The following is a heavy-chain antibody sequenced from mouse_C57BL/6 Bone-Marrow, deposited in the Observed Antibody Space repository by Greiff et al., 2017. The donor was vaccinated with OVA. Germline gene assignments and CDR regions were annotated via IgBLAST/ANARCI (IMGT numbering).Heavy chain of an antibody. D-gene: IGHD2-1*01. Sequence: VQLQQSGAELVRPGTSVKVSCKASGYAFTNYLIEWVKQRPGQGLEWIGVINPGSGGTNYNEKFKGKATLTADKSSSTACMQLSSLTSEDSAVYFCARKGNYVDYFDYWGQGTTLTVSS. J-gene: IGHJ2*01. V-gene: IGHV1-54*01. CDR1: GYAFTNYL. CDR3: ARKGNYVDYFDY. CDR2: INPGSGGT.